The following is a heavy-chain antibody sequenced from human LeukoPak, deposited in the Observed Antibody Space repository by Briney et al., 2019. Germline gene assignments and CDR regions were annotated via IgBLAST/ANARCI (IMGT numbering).Heavy chain of an antibody. CDR3: AKSSDTWEIYFDY. CDR1: GGSISSSNW. CDR2: IYLRGNT. V-gene: IGHV4-4*02. J-gene: IGHJ4*02. Sequence: SGTLSLTCAISGGSISSSNWWTWVRQPPGKGLEWVGEIYLRGNTDYNPSLESRATISVDESKTQLSLRLESVTAADTAVYYCAKSSDTWEIYFDYWGQGTLVTVSS. D-gene: IGHD1-26*01.